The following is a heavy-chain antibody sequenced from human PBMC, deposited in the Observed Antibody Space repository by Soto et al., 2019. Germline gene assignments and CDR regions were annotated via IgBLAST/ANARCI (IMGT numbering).Heavy chain of an antibody. Sequence: SGPTLVNPTQTLTLTCTFSGFSLSTSGMCVSWIRQPPGKALEWLARIDWDDDKYYSTSLKTRLTISKDTSKNQVVLTMTNMDPVDTATYYCARTNYDYIWGSYRSGELGWFDPWGQGTLVTVSS. CDR1: GFSLSTSGMC. V-gene: IGHV2-70*11. CDR2: IDWDDDK. J-gene: IGHJ5*02. CDR3: ARTNYDYIWGSYRSGELGWFDP. D-gene: IGHD3-16*02.